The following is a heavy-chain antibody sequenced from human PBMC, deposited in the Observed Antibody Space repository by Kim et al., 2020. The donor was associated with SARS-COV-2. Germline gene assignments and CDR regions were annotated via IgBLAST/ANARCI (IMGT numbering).Heavy chain of an antibody. J-gene: IGHJ4*02. CDR1: GLSISMYW. D-gene: IGHD2-2*01. CDR2: INEGGSEK. V-gene: IGHV3-7*03. Sequence: GGSLRLSCGVSGLSISMYWITWVRQAPGKGLEWVATINEGGSEKYYVDSVKGRFTISRDNAKNALYLQMNNLRAEDTAVYYCARDVGVEFDHWGQGTLVTVSS. CDR3: ARDVGVEFDH.